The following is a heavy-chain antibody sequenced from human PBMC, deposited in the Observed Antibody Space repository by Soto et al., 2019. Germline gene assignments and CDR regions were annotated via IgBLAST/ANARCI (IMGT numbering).Heavy chain of an antibody. CDR1: GGSISSSSYY. J-gene: IGHJ5*02. Sequence: SETLSLTCTVSGGSISSSSYYWGWIRQPPGKGLEWIGSIYYSGSTYYNPSLKSRVTISVDTSKNQFSLKLSSVTAADTAVYYCARLYDFWSGYYWFDPWGQGTLVTVSS. V-gene: IGHV4-39*01. D-gene: IGHD3-3*01. CDR2: IYYSGST. CDR3: ARLYDFWSGYYWFDP.